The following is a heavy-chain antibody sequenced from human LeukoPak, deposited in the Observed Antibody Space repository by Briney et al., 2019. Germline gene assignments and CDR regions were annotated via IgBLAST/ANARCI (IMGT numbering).Heavy chain of an antibody. CDR3: ARDRGRILWFGEFDY. D-gene: IGHD3-10*01. V-gene: IGHV1-3*01. CDR1: GYPFSRHA. CDR2: INSRNGKT. J-gene: IGHJ4*02. Sequence: ASVKVSCKASGYPFSRHAIHWVRQAPGQRLEWMGWINSRNGKTKYSQKFQGSVTITRDTSASTAYMELTSLTAEDTAVYYCARDRGRILWFGEFDYWGQGTLVSVSS.